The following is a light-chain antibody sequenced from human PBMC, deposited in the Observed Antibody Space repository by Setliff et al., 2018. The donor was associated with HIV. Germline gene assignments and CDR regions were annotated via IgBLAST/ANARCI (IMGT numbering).Light chain of an antibody. CDR1: SSDVGGYNY. V-gene: IGLV2-14*03. CDR2: AVS. Sequence: QSVLTQPASVSGSPGQSITISCTGSSSDVGGYNYVSWYQQHPGKAPKLMIYAVSNRPSGVSNRFSGSKSGNTASLTISGLQAEDEADYYCSSYTSNNSGVFGTGTKVTVL. J-gene: IGLJ1*01. CDR3: SSYTSNNSGV.